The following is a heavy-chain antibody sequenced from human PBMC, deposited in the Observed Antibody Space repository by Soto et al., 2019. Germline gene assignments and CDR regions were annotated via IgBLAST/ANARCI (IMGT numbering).Heavy chain of an antibody. CDR3: PRETLERSGNFMRHPDAFDV. CDR2: IYYSGHT. D-gene: IGHD3-22*01. V-gene: IGHV4-31*03. J-gene: IGHJ3*01. CDR1: CGTNSDGNY. Sequence: SETLYLTCTVSCGTNSDGNYWSWIRQHPGKGLEWIGYIYYSGHTYYNPSLESRVTISVDTSKNQFSLKLNSVAAADTAVYYCPRETLERSGNFMRHPDAFDVWVQGKMVT.